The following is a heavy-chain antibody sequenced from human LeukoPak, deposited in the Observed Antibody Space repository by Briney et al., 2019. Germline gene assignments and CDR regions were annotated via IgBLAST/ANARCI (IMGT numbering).Heavy chain of an antibody. Sequence: GESLKISCAASGFTFSSYSMNWVRQAPGKGLEWVSSINSSSSYIYYADSVKGRFTISRDNAKNSLYLQMNSLRAEDTAVYYCASAPLPTVVTHGAFDIWGQGTMVTVSS. D-gene: IGHD4-23*01. CDR2: INSSSSYI. V-gene: IGHV3-21*01. J-gene: IGHJ3*02. CDR1: GFTFSSYS. CDR3: ASAPLPTVVTHGAFDI.